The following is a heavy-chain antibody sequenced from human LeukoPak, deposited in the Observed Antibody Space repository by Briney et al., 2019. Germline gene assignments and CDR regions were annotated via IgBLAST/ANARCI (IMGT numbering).Heavy chain of an antibody. Sequence: ASVKVSCKASRYTFTGYYMHWVRQAPGQGLEWMGWINPHSGDTNYAQKFQGRVTMTRDTSITTAYMELSRLTSDDTAVYYCARGGQPPFFYWGQGTLVTVSS. CDR1: RYTFTGYY. V-gene: IGHV1-2*02. J-gene: IGHJ4*02. D-gene: IGHD3-3*01. CDR3: ARGGQPPFFY. CDR2: INPHSGDT.